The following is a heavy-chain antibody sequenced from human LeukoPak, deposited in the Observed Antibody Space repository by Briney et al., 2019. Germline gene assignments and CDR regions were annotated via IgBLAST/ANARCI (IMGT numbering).Heavy chain of an antibody. CDR2: ISYDGNNK. D-gene: IGHD4-17*01. V-gene: IGHV3-30*04. CDR3: ARDVAYGDYGLDY. J-gene: IGHJ4*02. CDR1: GFTFSTYT. Sequence: GRSLRLSFAASGFTFSTYTMHWVRQTPGKGLEWVALISYDGNNKYYVDSVKGRFTISRDNSENTLYLQMNSLRVEDTAVYYCARDVAYGDYGLDYWGQGTPVTVSS.